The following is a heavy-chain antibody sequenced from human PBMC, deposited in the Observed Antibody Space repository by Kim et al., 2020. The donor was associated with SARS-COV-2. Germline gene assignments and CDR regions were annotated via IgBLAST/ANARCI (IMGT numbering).Heavy chain of an antibody. CDR3: AKSLYGGCDY. CDR2: GST. J-gene: IGHJ4*02. D-gene: IGHD4-17*01. Sequence: GSTNYEESVKGRFSISRDKSRKMVDLQMNNLRVEDTAVYYCAKSLYGGCDYWGQGTLVTVSS. V-gene: IGHV3-23*01.